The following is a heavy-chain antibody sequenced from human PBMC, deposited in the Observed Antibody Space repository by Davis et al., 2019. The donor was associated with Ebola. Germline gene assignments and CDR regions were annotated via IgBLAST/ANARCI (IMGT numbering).Heavy chain of an antibody. V-gene: IGHV1-69*06. CDR1: GYTLTELS. CDR3: ARTAHGGAGDY. CDR2: IIPIFGTA. J-gene: IGHJ4*02. D-gene: IGHD2-21*01. Sequence: SVKVSCKVSGYTLTELSMHWVRQAPGQGLEWMGGIIPIFGTANYAQKFQGRVTITADKSTSTAYMELSSLRSEDTAVYYCARTAHGGAGDYWGQGTLVTVSS.